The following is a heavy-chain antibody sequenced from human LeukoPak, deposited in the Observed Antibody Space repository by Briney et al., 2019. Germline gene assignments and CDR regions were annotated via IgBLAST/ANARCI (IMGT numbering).Heavy chain of an antibody. CDR3: AREGYHYDSSGYYPGRFDY. J-gene: IGHJ4*02. CDR2: ISHSGGT. Sequence: SETLSLTCTVSGYSISSGYYWGRIRQPPGKGLEWIGSISHSGGTFYNPSLKSRVTISVDTSKNYFSLKLSSVTAADTAVYYCAREGYHYDSSGYYPGRFDYWGQGTLVTVSS. V-gene: IGHV4-38-2*02. CDR1: GYSISSGYY. D-gene: IGHD3-22*01.